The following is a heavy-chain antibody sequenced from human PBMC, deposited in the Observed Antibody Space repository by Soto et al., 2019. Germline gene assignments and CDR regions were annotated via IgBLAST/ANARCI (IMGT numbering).Heavy chain of an antibody. CDR3: AGRPEIHPR. V-gene: IGHV4-4*02. J-gene: IGHJ4*02. CDR1: GGSTSSSDW. Sequence: QVHLQESGPGLVKPSETLSLTCAISGGSTSSSDWWTWVRQPPGEGLEWIGEIHRDGVTNYNSSLKSRLTISLDQSRNQFSLSLTYVAAADAAVYFCAGRPEIHPRWGQGILVTVSS. D-gene: IGHD1-26*01. CDR2: IHRDGVT.